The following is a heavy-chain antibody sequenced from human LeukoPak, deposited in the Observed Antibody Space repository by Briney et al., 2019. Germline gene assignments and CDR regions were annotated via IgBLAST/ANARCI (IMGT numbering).Heavy chain of an antibody. CDR1: GYSFTSYA. Sequence: ASVKVSCKASGYSFTSYAMHWVRQAPGQRPEWTGWINAGNGNTKYSQKFQGRVTITRDTSASTAYVELSSLRSEDTAVYYCARDLALAGYYFDYWGQGTLVTVSS. D-gene: IGHD6-19*01. CDR2: INAGNGNT. CDR3: ARDLALAGYYFDY. J-gene: IGHJ4*02. V-gene: IGHV1-3*01.